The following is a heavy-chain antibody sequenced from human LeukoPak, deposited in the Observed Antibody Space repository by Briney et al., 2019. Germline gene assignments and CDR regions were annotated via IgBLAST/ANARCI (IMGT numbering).Heavy chain of an antibody. CDR1: RFTFSRSA. CDR3: AKDRGRGARRNIAAAGPFDY. Sequence: GGALRLSCAPSRFTFSRSAMSSVRQAPGKGLEWVSAISGSGGSTYYADSVKGRFTISRDNSKNTLYLQMNSLRAEDTALDFSAKDRGRGARRNIAAAGPFDYWGQGTLVTVSS. V-gene: IGHV3-23*01. J-gene: IGHJ4*02. CDR2: ISGSGGST. D-gene: IGHD6-13*01.